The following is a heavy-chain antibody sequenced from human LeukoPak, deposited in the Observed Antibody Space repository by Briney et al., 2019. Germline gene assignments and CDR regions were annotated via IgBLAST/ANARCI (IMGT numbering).Heavy chain of an antibody. D-gene: IGHD1-7*01. CDR2: ISSSSSYI. CDR1: GFTFSSYS. V-gene: IGHV3-21*01. CDR3: AFFSTNWNYLAPGSY. Sequence: GGSLRLSCAASGFTFSSYSMNWVRQAPGKGLEWVSSISSSSSYIYYADSVKGRFTISRDNAKNSLYLQMNNLRAEDTAVYYCAFFSTNWNYLAPGSYWGQGTLVTVSS. J-gene: IGHJ4*02.